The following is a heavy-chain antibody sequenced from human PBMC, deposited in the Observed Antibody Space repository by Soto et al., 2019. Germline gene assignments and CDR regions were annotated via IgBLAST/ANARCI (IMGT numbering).Heavy chain of an antibody. CDR3: AADGAYYYDSSGYPGDYGMDV. Sequence: ASVKVSCKASGYTFTSYDINWVRQATGQGLEWMGWMNPNSGNTGYAQKFQGRVTMTRNTSISTAYMELSSLRSEDTAVYYCAADGAYYYDSSGYPGDYGMDVWGQGTTVTVS. V-gene: IGHV1-8*01. CDR1: GYTFTSYD. CDR2: MNPNSGNT. J-gene: IGHJ6*02. D-gene: IGHD3-22*01.